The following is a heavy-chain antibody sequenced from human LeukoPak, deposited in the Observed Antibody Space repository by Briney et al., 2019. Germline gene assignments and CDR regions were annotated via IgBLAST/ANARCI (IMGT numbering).Heavy chain of an antibody. CDR2: INHSGST. CDR3: ARLPGGDHFDY. J-gene: IGHJ4*02. D-gene: IGHD2-21*02. V-gene: IGHV4-34*01. Sequence: SETLSLTCAVYGGSFSGYYWSWIRQPPGKGLEWIGEINHSGSTNYSPSLKSRVTISVDTSKNQFSLKLSSVTAADTAVYYCARLPGGDHFDYWGQGTLVTVSS. CDR1: GGSFSGYY.